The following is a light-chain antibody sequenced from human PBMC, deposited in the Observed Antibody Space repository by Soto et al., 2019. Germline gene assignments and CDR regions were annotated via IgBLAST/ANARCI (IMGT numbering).Light chain of an antibody. Sequence: EIVMRQSPATLSVSPGERATLSCRASQSVGDNLAWYQHKAGQAPRLLIYGASTRASGIPGRFSGTGSGTEFTLTISSLQSEDFAVYFCQQYNDWPPMYTFGQGTKLEIK. J-gene: IGKJ2*01. V-gene: IGKV3-15*01. CDR3: QQYNDWPPMYT. CDR2: GAS. CDR1: QSVGDN.